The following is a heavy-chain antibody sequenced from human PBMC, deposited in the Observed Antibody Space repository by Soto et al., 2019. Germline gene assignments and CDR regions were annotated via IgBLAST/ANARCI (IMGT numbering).Heavy chain of an antibody. CDR2: IYYSGST. J-gene: IGHJ4*02. V-gene: IGHV4-59*01. CDR3: AGLGYYFDY. CDR1: GGSISSYY. Sequence: KTSETLSLTCTVSGGSISSYYWSWIRQPPGKGLEWIGYIYYSGSTNYNPSLKSRVTISVDTSKNQFSLKLSSVTAADPAVYSCAGLGYYFDYWGQGTLVTVSS.